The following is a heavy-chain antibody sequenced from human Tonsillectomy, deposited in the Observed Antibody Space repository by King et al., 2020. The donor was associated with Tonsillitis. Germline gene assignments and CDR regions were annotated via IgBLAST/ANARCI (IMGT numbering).Heavy chain of an antibody. D-gene: IGHD5-24*01. CDR3: AVSERWLQFDY. CDR1: VGSISSSTYY. CDR2: VYYSGST. Sequence: QLQESGPGLVKPSETLSLTCTVSVGSISSSTYYWGWIRQPPGKGLEGIGGVYYSGSTYYNPSPKIRVTISVDTSKNQFSLEVTSVTAADTAVYYYAVSERWLQFDYWGQGTLVTVSS. V-gene: IGHV4-39*01. J-gene: IGHJ4*02.